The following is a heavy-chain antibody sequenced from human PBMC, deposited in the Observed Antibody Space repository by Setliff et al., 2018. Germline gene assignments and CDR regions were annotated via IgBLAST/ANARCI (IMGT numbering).Heavy chain of an antibody. J-gene: IGHJ6*03. V-gene: IGHV7-4-1*02. CDR1: GYTFNNYF. CDR3: ARGSRFGTIVYKGDYYMDV. D-gene: IGHD3-10*01. Sequence: ASVKVSCKASGYTFNNYFLHWVRQATGQGLEWMGWINTNTGNPTYAQGFTGRFIFSLDTSVSTAYLQINSLKAEDTAIYYCARGSRFGTIVYKGDYYMDVWGKGTTVTAP. CDR2: INTNTGNP.